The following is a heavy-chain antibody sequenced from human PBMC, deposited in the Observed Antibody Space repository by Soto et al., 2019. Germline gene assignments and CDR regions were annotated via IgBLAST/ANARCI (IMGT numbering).Heavy chain of an antibody. CDR1: GGSRTTYN. V-gene: IGHV4-59*01. Sequence: SGTQSLTCTLSGGSRTTYNSNSLRQPPTKALEWIGYVYSSGSTNYNPSLKSRVTISVDTSRNQFSLKVNSVTAADTAVYYCARRAVVAVTGSLDNWLDPWGQGILVTVSS. CDR3: ARRAVVAVTGSLDNWLDP. J-gene: IGHJ5*02. D-gene: IGHD2-21*01. CDR2: VYSSGST.